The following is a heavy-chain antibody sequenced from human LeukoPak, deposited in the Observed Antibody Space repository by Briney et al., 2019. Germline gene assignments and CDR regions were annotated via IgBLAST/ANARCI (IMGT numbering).Heavy chain of an antibody. Sequence: GGSLRLSCAASGFTFRDYTMNWVRQAPGKGLEWVANIKYVGSEKYYVDSVKGRFTISRDNAKNSLYLQMNSLRVEDTAVYYCARSQEGYYYFPLDVWGQGTTVTVSS. J-gene: IGHJ6*02. CDR1: GFTFRDYT. CDR3: ARSQEGYYYFPLDV. V-gene: IGHV3-7*03. D-gene: IGHD2-8*01. CDR2: IKYVGSEK.